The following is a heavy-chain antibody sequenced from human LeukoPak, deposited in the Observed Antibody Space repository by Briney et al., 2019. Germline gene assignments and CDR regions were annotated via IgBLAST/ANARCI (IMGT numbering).Heavy chain of an antibody. J-gene: IGHJ3*02. CDR3: ARPAYGGGPDAFDI. CDR2: IYITGST. Sequence: SETLSLTFSVSGGSISSYYWSWIRQPAGKGLGWIGRIYITGSTNYNPSLKSRVTMSVDTSKNQFSLKLISMTAADTAVYYCARPAYGGGPDAFDIWGQGTMVTVSS. V-gene: IGHV4-4*07. CDR1: GGSISSYY. D-gene: IGHD4-23*01.